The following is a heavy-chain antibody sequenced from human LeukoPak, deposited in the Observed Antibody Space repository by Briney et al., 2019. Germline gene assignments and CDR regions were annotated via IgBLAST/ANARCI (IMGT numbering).Heavy chain of an antibody. CDR1: GFTFSSCA. D-gene: IGHD3-3*01. J-gene: IGHJ4*02. CDR3: ARDLAYYDFWTVYFDY. Sequence: GGSLRLSCAASGFTFSSCAMHWVRQAPGKGLEWVAVISYDGSNKYYADSVKGRFTISRDNSKNTLYLQMNSLRAEDTAVYYCARDLAYYDFWTVYFDYWGQGTLVTVSS. CDR2: ISYDGSNK. V-gene: IGHV3-30-3*01.